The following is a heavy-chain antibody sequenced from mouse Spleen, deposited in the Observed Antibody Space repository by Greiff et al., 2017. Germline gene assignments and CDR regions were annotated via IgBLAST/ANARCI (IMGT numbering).Heavy chain of an antibody. D-gene: IGHD2-3*01. CDR2: IYPGDGDT. Sequence: VQLQQSGPELVKPGASVKISCKASGYAFSSSWMNWVKQRPGKGLEWIGRIYPGDGDTNYNGKFKGKATLTADKSSSTAYMQLSSLTSEDSAVYFCARGGDDGYYVDAMDYWGQGTSVTVSS. V-gene: IGHV1-82*01. J-gene: IGHJ4*01. CDR1: GYAFSSSW. CDR3: ARGGDDGYYVDAMDY.